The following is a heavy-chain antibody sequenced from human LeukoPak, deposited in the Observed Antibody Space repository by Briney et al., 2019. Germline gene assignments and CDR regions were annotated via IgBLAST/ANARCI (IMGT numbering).Heavy chain of an antibody. CDR2: IKSDRSTT. Sequence: QPGGSLRLCCVASGFTFSSYWMHCVRQAPGKGVVWVSRIKSDRSTTDYAYSAEGRFPLSNDNAENTLYLQTNSLRAEDTAVYYCARGWVPSDITMNWGQGTMVTVSS. CDR3: ARGWVPSDITMN. J-gene: IGHJ3*01. D-gene: IGHD3-22*01. CDR1: GFTFSSYW. V-gene: IGHV3-74*01.